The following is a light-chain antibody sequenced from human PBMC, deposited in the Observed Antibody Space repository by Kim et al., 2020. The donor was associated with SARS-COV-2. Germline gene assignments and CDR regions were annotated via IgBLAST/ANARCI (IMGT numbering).Light chain of an antibody. CDR3: QQYGSSTMYT. CDR1: QSVSSSY. Sequence: PGERATLSCRASQSVSSSYLAWYQQKPGQAPRLLIYGASSRATGIPDRFSGSGSGTDFTLTISRLEPEDFAVYYCQQYGSSTMYTFGQGTKLEI. J-gene: IGKJ2*01. V-gene: IGKV3-20*01. CDR2: GAS.